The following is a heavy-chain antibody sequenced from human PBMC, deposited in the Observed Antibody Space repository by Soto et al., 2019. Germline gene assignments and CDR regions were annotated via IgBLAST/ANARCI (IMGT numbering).Heavy chain of an antibody. D-gene: IGHD2-2*01. CDR1: GGSISSGGYY. CDR2: IYYSGST. CDR3: ARWGPTNSPVVWFDP. Sequence: QVQLQESGPGLVKPSQTLSLTCTVSGGSISSGGYYWSGIRQHPGKGLEWIGYIYYSGSTYYNPSLKSRVTISVDTSKNQFSLKMSSVTAADTAVYYCARWGPTNSPVVWFDPWGQGTLVTVSS. J-gene: IGHJ5*02. V-gene: IGHV4-31*03.